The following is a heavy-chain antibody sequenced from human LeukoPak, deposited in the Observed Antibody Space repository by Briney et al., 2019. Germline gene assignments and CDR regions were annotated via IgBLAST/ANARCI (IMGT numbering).Heavy chain of an antibody. CDR2: TYYRSKLYN. D-gene: IGHD2-2*01. CDR3: ARGSRYCSSTSCYKGFDY. CDR1: GDTVSSNSAA. V-gene: IGHV6-1*01. J-gene: IGHJ4*02. Sequence: SQTLSLTCAISGDTVSSNSAAWHWIRQSPSRGLEWLGRTYYRSKLYNDYAVSVKSRITINPDTSKNQFSLQLNSVTPEDTAVYYCARGSRYCSSTSCYKGFDYWGQGTLVTVSS.